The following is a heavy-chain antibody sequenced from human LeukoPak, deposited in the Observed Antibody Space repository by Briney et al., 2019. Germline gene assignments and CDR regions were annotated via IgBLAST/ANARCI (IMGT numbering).Heavy chain of an antibody. Sequence: GGSLRLSCAASGFTVSSNYMSWVRQAPGKGLEWVGFIRSKIYGATTEYAASVKGRFIISRDDSKSIAYLEMSSLKTEDTGVYYCASLISTMTTENDYWGQGTLVTVSS. CDR3: ASLISTMTTENDY. CDR2: IRSKIYGATT. D-gene: IGHD1-1*01. V-gene: IGHV3-71*01. J-gene: IGHJ4*02. CDR1: GFTVSSNY.